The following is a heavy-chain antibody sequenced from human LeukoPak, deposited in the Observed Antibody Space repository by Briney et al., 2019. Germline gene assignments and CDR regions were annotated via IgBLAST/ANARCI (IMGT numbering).Heavy chain of an antibody. Sequence: SETLSLTCTVSGGSISSSSYYWGWIRQPPGKGLEWIGSIYYSGSTYYNPSLKGRVTISVDTSKNQFSLKLSSVTAADTAVYYCARGRAAAGTTAYFQHWGQGTLVTVSS. CDR1: GGSISSSSYY. D-gene: IGHD6-13*01. CDR2: IYYSGST. J-gene: IGHJ1*01. V-gene: IGHV4-39*07. CDR3: ARGRAAAGTTAYFQH.